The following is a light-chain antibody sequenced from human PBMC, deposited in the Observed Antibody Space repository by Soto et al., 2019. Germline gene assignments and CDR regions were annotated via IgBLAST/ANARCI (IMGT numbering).Light chain of an antibody. J-gene: IGKJ1*01. V-gene: IGKV3-20*01. CDR3: HQYDIPPQT. CDR2: GAS. CDR1: QRISSMY. Sequence: PGERATLSCRVSQRISSMYLAWYQQKPGRAPRLIIYGASRRATGIPERFSGSESGTDFTLTISRLEPEDFAVYYCHQYDIPPQTFGRGTRVEI.